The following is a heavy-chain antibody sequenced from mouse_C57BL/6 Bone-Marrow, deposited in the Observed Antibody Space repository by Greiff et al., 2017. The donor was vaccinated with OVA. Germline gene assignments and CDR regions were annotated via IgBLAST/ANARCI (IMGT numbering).Heavy chain of an antibody. V-gene: IGHV10-1*01. CDR2: IRSKSNNYAT. J-gene: IGHJ2*01. D-gene: IGHD3-3*01. CDR3: VRHGLGLFDY. CDR1: GFSFNTYA. Sequence: EVQLVESGGGLVQPKGSLKLSCAASGFSFNTYAMNWVRQAPGKGLEWVARIRSKSNNYATYYADSVKDRFTISRDDSESMLYLQMNNVKTEDTARYYCVRHGLGLFDYWGQGTTLTVSS.